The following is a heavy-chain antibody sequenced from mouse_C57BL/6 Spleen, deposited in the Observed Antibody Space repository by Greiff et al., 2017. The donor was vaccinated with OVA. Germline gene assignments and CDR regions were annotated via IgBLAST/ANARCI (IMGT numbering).Heavy chain of an antibody. CDR3: ARYRRRGDGMDY. V-gene: IGHV1-72*01. Sequence: VQLQQPGAELVKPGASVKLSCKASGYTFTSYCMHWVKQRPGRGLEWIGRIDPNSGGTNYNEKFKSKATLTVDKPSSTAYMQLSSLTSEDSAVYNGARYRRRGDGMDYWGQGTSVTVSA. CDR2: IDPNSGGT. J-gene: IGHJ4*01. CDR1: GYTFTSYC.